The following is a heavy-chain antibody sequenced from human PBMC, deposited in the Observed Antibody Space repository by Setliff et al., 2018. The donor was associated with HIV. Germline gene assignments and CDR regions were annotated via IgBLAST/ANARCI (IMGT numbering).Heavy chain of an antibody. Sequence: ASVKVSCKASGYTFTNYYIHWVRQAPGQGLEWMGIINPSGGSTTYAQKFQGRVTMTRDTSTSTAYMELSSLRSEDTAVYYCARDAFDYTAYYYSYMDVWGKGTTVTVSS. J-gene: IGHJ6*03. CDR1: GYTFTNYY. CDR2: INPSGGST. D-gene: IGHD4-4*01. V-gene: IGHV1-46*01. CDR3: ARDAFDYTAYYYSYMDV.